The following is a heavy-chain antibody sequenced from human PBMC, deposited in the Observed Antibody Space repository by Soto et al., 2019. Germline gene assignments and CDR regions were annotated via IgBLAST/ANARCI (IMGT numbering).Heavy chain of an antibody. CDR1: GFTFSDAW. Sequence: EVQLVESGGGLVKPGGSLRLSCAASGFTFSDAWMFWVRQAPGKGLAWVGRIKSKSNGGTADYAAPVKGRFSVSRDDSKNTLYLQMNSLKTEDTAVYYCSAEPPPLCTDASCVFRLFAYWGQGTLVTVSS. J-gene: IGHJ4*02. CDR3: SAEPPPLCTDASCVFRLFAY. D-gene: IGHD2-2*01. CDR2: IKSKSNGGTA. V-gene: IGHV3-15*01.